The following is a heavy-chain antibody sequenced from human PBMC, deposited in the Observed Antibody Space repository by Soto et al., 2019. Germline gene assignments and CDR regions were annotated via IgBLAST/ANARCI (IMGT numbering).Heavy chain of an antibody. D-gene: IGHD3-22*01. CDR3: ARALGYYYDSSGYYPGGGMDV. Sequence: QVQLVQSGAEVKKPGSSVKVSCKASGGTFSSYAISWVRQAPGQGLEWMGGIIPIFGTANYAQKFQGRVTITADEPTSTAYMELSSLRSEDTAVYYCARALGYYYDSSGYYPGGGMDVWGQGTTVTVSS. CDR1: GGTFSSYA. V-gene: IGHV1-69*01. J-gene: IGHJ6*02. CDR2: IIPIFGTA.